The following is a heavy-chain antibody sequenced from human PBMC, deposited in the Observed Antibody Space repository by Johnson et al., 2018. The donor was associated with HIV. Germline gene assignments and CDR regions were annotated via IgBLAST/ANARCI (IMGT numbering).Heavy chain of an antibody. D-gene: IGHD1-26*01. CDR2: ISYDGSNK. V-gene: IGHV3-30*04. Sequence: QVQLVESGGGVVQPGRSLRLSCAASGFTFSSYAMHWVRQAPGKGLEWVAVISYDGSNKYYADSVKGRFTISRDNSKNTLYLQMNSLRAEDTAVYYCARSYSGSTWDAFDIWGQGTLVTVSS. CDR3: ARSYSGSTWDAFDI. CDR1: GFTFSSYA. J-gene: IGHJ3*02.